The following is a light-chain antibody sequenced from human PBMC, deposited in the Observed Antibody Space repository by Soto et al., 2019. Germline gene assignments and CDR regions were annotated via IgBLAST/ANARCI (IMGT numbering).Light chain of an antibody. CDR2: GAS. Sequence: EIVMTQSPAILSVSPGERASLSCRATQSVGVDLAWYQQRPGQAPRLLIFGASIRAAGIPARFSGGGSGTEFTLTINNLQSEDFAVYYCQQYYNWPPYTYGQGTKLEIK. CDR3: QQYYNWPPYT. V-gene: IGKV3-15*01. J-gene: IGKJ2*01. CDR1: QSVGVD.